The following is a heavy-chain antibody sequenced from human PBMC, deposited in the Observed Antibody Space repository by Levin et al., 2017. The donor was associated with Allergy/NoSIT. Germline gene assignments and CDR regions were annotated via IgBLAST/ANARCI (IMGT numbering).Heavy chain of an antibody. CDR2: IYWDDDK. Sequence: SGPTLVKPTQTLTLTCTFSGFSLSTSGVGVGWIRQPPGKALEWLALIYWDDDKRYSPSLKSRLTITKDTSKNQVVLTMTNMDPVDTATYYCAHRRAYYDILTGSFDYWGQGTLVTVSS. CDR3: AHRRAYYDILTGSFDY. CDR1: GFSLSTSGVG. D-gene: IGHD3-9*01. J-gene: IGHJ4*02. V-gene: IGHV2-5*02.